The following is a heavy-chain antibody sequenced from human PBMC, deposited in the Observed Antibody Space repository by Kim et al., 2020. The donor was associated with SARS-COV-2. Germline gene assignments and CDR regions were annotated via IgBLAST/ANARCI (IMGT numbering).Heavy chain of an antibody. Sequence: ASVKVSCKASGHAFTGYYIYWVRQAPGQGLEWMGRINPDTGGTKYAQKFQDRVTMTRDTSTNTVYLELNSLRSDDTALYYCEATGDHWGQGTLVTVSS. CDR2: INPDTGGT. CDR3: EATGDH. V-gene: IGHV1-2*06. J-gene: IGHJ4*02. CDR1: GHAFTGYY.